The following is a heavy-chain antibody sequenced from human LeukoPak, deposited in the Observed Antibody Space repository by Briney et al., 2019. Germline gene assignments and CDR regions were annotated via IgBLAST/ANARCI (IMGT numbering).Heavy chain of an antibody. D-gene: IGHD2-21*01. CDR1: GFTFRSHA. J-gene: IGHJ4*02. V-gene: IGHV3-23*01. CDR3: AKDFRIGYSAHFDY. Sequence: GESLRLSCVGSGFTFRSHAMSWVRQAPEKGLEFVSGIYENGGTTYYADSVKGRFSISRDNSKNTLYLQMDSLRGEDTAVYYCAKDFRIGYSAHFDYWGQGALVTVSS. CDR2: IYENGGTT.